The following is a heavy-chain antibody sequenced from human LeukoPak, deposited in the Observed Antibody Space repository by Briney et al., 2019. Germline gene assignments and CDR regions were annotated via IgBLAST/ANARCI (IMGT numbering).Heavy chain of an antibody. D-gene: IGHD6-19*01. CDR3: ARPYSSGWYSNWFDP. Sequence: ASVKGSCKASGYTFTGYYMHWVRQAPGQGLEWMGWINPNGGGTNYAQKFQGRVTMTRDTSISTAYMELSRLRSDDTAVYYCARPYSSGWYSNWFDPWGQGTLVTVSS. CDR2: INPNGGGT. V-gene: IGHV1-2*02. CDR1: GYTFTGYY. J-gene: IGHJ5*02.